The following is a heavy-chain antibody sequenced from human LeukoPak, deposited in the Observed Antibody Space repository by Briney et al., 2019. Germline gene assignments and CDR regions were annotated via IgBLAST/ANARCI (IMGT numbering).Heavy chain of an antibody. Sequence: GGSLRLSCAASGFTFSSYSMNWVRQAPGKGLEWVSYISSSSSTIYYADSVKGRFTISRDNAKNSLYLQMNSLRAEDTAVYYCARLFPAGTGYWGQGTLVTVSS. J-gene: IGHJ4*02. V-gene: IGHV3-48*01. D-gene: IGHD6-13*01. CDR1: GFTFSSYS. CDR3: ARLFPAGTGY. CDR2: ISSSSSTI.